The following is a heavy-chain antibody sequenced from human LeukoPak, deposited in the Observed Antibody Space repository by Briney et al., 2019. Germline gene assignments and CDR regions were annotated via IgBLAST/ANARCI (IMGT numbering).Heavy chain of an antibody. D-gene: IGHD6-13*01. V-gene: IGHV3-9*01. CDR1: GFNFDDFV. Sequence: PGGSLRLSCAASGFNFDDFVMHWVRQAPGKGLEWVSGVDWNNSSIGYGVSVKGRFTISRDNSKNTLYLQMNSLRAEDTAVYYCARDLVVAAAGKDGYWGQGTLVTVSS. CDR2: VDWNNSSI. J-gene: IGHJ4*02. CDR3: ARDLVVAAAGKDGY.